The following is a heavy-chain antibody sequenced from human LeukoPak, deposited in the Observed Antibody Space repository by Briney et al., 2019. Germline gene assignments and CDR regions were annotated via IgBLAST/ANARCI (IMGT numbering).Heavy chain of an antibody. J-gene: IGHJ5*01. CDR1: GYTFTDYY. V-gene: IGHV1-2*02. CDR3: ARPGVTPYTNWFDS. Sequence: ASVKVSCKASGYTFTDYYVHWVRQAPGQGLEWMGWINPNSGGTNYVQKFQGRVTMTRDTSISTAYVELSGLRSDDTAVYYCARPGVTPYTNWFDSWGQGTLVTVSS. D-gene: IGHD2-8*01. CDR2: INPNSGGT.